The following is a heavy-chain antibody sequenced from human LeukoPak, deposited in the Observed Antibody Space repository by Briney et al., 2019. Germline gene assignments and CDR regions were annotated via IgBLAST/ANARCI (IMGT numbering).Heavy chain of an antibody. Sequence: GRSLRLSCAASGFTFSNYDVHWVRQAPGKGLEWVAVISFDGSNKYYADSAKGRFTISRDISKNTLYLQMNSLRVEDTAVYYCARGRSIDYWGQGTLVTVSS. CDR2: ISFDGSNK. D-gene: IGHD5-24*01. V-gene: IGHV3-30*04. CDR1: GFTFSNYD. CDR3: ARGRSIDY. J-gene: IGHJ4*02.